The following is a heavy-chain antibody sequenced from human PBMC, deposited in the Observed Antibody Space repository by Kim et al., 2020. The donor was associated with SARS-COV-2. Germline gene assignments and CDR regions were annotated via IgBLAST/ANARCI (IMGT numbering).Heavy chain of an antibody. Sequence: AAPVKSRLTIHRDDYKITLSLQMNSLSAEDTAVYYCAKARVIKLWGVDYWGQGTLVTVSS. J-gene: IGHJ4*02. CDR3: AKARVIKLWGVDY. V-gene: IGHV3-33*03. D-gene: IGHD2-21*01.